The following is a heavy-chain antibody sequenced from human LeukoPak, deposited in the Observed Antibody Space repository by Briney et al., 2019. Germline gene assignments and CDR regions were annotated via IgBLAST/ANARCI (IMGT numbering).Heavy chain of an antibody. Sequence: SGGSPRLSCAASGFTVSSNYMSWIRQAPGKGLEWVSVIYSGGSTYYADSVKGRFTISRDNSKNTLYLQMNSLRAEDTAVYYCAREYVGYNFRDAFDIWGQGTMVTVSS. CDR2: IYSGGST. V-gene: IGHV3-53*01. J-gene: IGHJ3*02. CDR3: AREYVGYNFRDAFDI. D-gene: IGHD5-24*01. CDR1: GFTVSSNY.